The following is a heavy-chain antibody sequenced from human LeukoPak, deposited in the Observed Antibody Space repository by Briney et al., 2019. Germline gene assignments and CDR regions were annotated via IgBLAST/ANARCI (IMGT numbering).Heavy chain of an antibody. J-gene: IGHJ4*02. Sequence: ASVKVSCKASGYTFTGYYMHWVRQAPGQGLEWMGWINPNSGGTNYAQKFQGRVTMTRDTSKSHFSLKLSSVTAADTAVYYCARTPPQYIYGPGTYFDYWGQGTLVTVSS. CDR3: ARTPPQYIYGPGTYFDY. CDR2: INPNSGGT. V-gene: IGHV1-2*02. CDR1: GYTFTGYY. D-gene: IGHD5-18*01.